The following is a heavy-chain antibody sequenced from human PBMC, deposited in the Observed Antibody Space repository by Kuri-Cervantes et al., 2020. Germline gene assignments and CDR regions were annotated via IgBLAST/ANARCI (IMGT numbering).Heavy chain of an antibody. Sequence: GGSLRLSCAASGFTFDDYAMHWVRQAPGKGLEWVSGISWNSGSIGYADSVKGRFTISRDNAKNSLDLQMNSLRAEDTAVYYCARDPLNYASYYDYWGQGTLVTVSS. J-gene: IGHJ4*02. V-gene: IGHV3-9*01. CDR2: ISWNSGSI. CDR3: ARDPLNYASYYDY. D-gene: IGHD1-7*01. CDR1: GFTFDDYA.